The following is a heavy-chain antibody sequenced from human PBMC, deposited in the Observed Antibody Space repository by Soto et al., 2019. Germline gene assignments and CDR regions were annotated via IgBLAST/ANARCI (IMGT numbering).Heavy chain of an antibody. CDR3: ARDLGTGTDY. D-gene: IGHD1-1*01. CDR2: IYHSGAT. CDR1: GDSITSSNW. Sequence: QVHLQESGPGLVKPSGTLSLTCAVSGDSITSSNWWSWVRQAPGKGLEWIGEIYHSGATTYTPSLKNRSTISVDPSNNHFSLKLTSVTAADTAVYFCARDLGTGTDYWGRGTLGSVAS. J-gene: IGHJ4*02. V-gene: IGHV4-4*02.